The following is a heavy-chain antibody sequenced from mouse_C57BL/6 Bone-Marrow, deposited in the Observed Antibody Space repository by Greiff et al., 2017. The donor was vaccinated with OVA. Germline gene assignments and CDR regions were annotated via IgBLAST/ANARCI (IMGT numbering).Heavy chain of an antibody. CDR3: TLTTGFDY. J-gene: IGHJ2*01. D-gene: IGHD1-1*01. V-gene: IGHV14-4*01. CDR1: GFNIKDDY. CDR2: IDPENGDT. Sequence: EVKLQQSGAELVRPGASVKLSCTASGFNIKDDYMHWVKQRPEQGLEWIGWIDPENGDTEYASKFQGKATITADTSSNTAYLQLSSLTSEDTAVYYCTLTTGFDYWGQGTTLTVSS.